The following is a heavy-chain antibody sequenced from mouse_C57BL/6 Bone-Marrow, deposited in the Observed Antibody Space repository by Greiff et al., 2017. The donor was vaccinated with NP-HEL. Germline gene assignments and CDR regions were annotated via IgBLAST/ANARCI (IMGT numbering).Heavy chain of an antibody. CDR3: AKNALGRDWYFDV. CDR2: IWRGGST. Sequence: QVQLKQSGPGLVQPSQSLSITCTVSGFSLTSYGVHWVRQSPGKGLEWLGVIWRGGSTDYTAAFMSRLSITKDNSKSQVFFKMNSLQADDTAIYYCAKNALGRDWYFDVWGTGTTVTVSS. J-gene: IGHJ1*03. V-gene: IGHV2-5*01. CDR1: GFSLTSYG. D-gene: IGHD4-1*01.